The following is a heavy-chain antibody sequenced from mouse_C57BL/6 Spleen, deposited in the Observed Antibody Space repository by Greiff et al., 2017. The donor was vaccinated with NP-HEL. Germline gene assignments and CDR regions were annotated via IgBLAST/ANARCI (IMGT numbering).Heavy chain of an antibody. CDR3: ARHERGYYGSRDRGYAMDY. CDR1: GYTFTEYT. V-gene: IGHV1-62-2*01. D-gene: IGHD1-1*01. Sequence: VKLQESGAELVKPGASVKLSCKASGYTFTEYTIHWVKQRSGQGLEWIGWFYPGSGSIKYNEKFKDKATLTADKSSSTVYMELSRLTSEDSAVYFCARHERGYYGSRDRGYAMDYWGQGTSVTVSS. J-gene: IGHJ4*01. CDR2: FYPGSGSI.